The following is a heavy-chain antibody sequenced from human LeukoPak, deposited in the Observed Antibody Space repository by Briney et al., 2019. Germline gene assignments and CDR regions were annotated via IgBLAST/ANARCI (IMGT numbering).Heavy chain of an antibody. CDR1: GGSISSYY. D-gene: IGHD5-24*01. Sequence: SETLSLTCTVSGGSISSYYWSWIRQPPGKGLEWIGYIYYSGSTNYNPSLKSRATISVDTSKNQFSLKLSSVTAADTAVYYCARGAVEMATIWAFDIWGQGTMVTVSS. V-gene: IGHV4-59*01. CDR3: ARGAVEMATIWAFDI. J-gene: IGHJ3*02. CDR2: IYYSGST.